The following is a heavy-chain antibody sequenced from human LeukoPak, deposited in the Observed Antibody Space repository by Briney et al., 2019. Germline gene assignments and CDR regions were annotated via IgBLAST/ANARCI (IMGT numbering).Heavy chain of an antibody. D-gene: IGHD2-15*01. CDR2: ISCNGGSI. Sequence: AGSLRLSCAASGFTFSSYAMSRFLRAPPKKLLGGSAISCNGGSIYYADSVKSRVTISRDTSKNTLYLHMNSLRAEDTAVYYCAKRRVVTATPDAFDIWGQGTMVTVSS. CDR3: AKRRVVTATPDAFDI. J-gene: IGHJ3*02. CDR1: GFTFSSYA. V-gene: IGHV3-23*01.